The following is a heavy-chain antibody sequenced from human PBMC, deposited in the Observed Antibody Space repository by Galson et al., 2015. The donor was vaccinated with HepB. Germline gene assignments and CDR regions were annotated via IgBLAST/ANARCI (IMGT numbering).Heavy chain of an antibody. D-gene: IGHD6-6*01. J-gene: IGHJ6*03. CDR3: ARDSPSIAARPGYYYYYMDV. Sequence: SLRLSCAASGFTFSSYAMHWVRQAPGKGLEWVAVISYDGSNKYYADSVKGRFTISRDNSKNTLYLQMNSLRAEDTAVYYCARDSPSIAARPGYYYYYMDVWGKGITVTVSS. CDR2: ISYDGSNK. CDR1: GFTFSSYA. V-gene: IGHV3-30-3*01.